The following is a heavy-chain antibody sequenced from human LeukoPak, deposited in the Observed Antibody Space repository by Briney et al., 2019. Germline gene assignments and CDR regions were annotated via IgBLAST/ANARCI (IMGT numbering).Heavy chain of an antibody. CDR3: ARDRRRLQFFFGP. D-gene: IGHD4-11*01. CDR1: GYTFTGYY. CDR2: INPNSGGT. Sequence: GASVKVSCKASGYTFTGYYMHWVRQAPGQGLEWMGWINPNSGGTNYAQKFQGRVTMTRDTSISTAYMELSRLRSDDTAVYYCARDRRRLQFFFGPWGQGTLVTVSS. J-gene: IGHJ5*02. V-gene: IGHV1-2*02.